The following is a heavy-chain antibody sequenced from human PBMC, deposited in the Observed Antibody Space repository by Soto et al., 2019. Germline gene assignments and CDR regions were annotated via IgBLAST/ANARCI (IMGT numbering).Heavy chain of an antibody. CDR3: ARVGRTDDYGDYPVAFDI. CDR1: GFTVSSNY. D-gene: IGHD4-17*01. CDR2: IYSGGST. J-gene: IGHJ3*02. V-gene: IGHV3-53*04. Sequence: GGSLRLYCAASGFTVSSNYMSWVRQAPGKGLEWVSVIYSGGSTYYADSVKGRFTISRHNSKNTLYLQMNSLRAEDTAVYYCARVGRTDDYGDYPVAFDIWGQGTMVTVSS.